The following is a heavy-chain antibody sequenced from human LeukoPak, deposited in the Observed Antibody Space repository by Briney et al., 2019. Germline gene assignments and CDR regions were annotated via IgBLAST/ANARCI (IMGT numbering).Heavy chain of an antibody. CDR3: ARDRYGSGTAFDN. D-gene: IGHD3-10*01. CDR1: GGSISSYY. CDR2: VYYSGTT. V-gene: IGHV4-59*12. Sequence: SETLSLTCTVSGGSISSYYWSWIRQPPGKGLEWIGSVYYSGTTHYNPSLKSRVTISVDKSKNQFSLKLSSVTAADTAVYYCARDRYGSGTAFDNWGQGTLVTVSS. J-gene: IGHJ4*02.